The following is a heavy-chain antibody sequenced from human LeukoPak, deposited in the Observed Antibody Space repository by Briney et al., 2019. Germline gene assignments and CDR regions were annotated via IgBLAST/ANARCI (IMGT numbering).Heavy chain of an antibody. D-gene: IGHD4-17*01. Sequence: PSETLSLTCTVSGGSISSGSYYWSWIRQPAGKGLEWIGRIYTSGSTNYNPSLKSRVTISVDTSKNQFSLRLTSVTAADTAVYYCARDYQPYGDYALPNWFDPWGQGTLVTVSS. V-gene: IGHV4-61*02. CDR1: GGSISSGSYY. J-gene: IGHJ5*02. CDR2: IYTSGST. CDR3: ARDYQPYGDYALPNWFDP.